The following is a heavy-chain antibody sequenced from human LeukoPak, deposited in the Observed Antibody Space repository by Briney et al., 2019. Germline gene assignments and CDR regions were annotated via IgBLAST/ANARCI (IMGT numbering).Heavy chain of an antibody. Sequence: PGGSLRLSCAASGFTFSSCAMSWVRQAPGKGLEWVSAISGSGGSTYYADSVKGRFTISRDNSKNTLYLQVNSLRAEDTAVYYCAKDRIAAVGTPYYYYGMDVWGQGTTVTVSS. J-gene: IGHJ6*02. CDR2: ISGSGGST. D-gene: IGHD6-13*01. CDR3: AKDRIAAVGTPYYYYGMDV. CDR1: GFTFSSCA. V-gene: IGHV3-23*01.